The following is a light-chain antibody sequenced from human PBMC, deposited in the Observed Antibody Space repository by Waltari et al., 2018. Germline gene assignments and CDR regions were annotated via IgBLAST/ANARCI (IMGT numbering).Light chain of an antibody. V-gene: IGLV2-11*01. CDR3: CSYAGTYLVV. CDR2: DVT. J-gene: IGLJ2*01. Sequence: QSALTQPRSVSGSPGQSVTISCTGTSSDVSGYNYVHWYQQHPGKTPKLMIYDVTKRPSGVPDRFSGSKSGNTASLTISGLQAEDEADYYCCSYAGTYLVVFGGGTKLTVL. CDR1: SSDVSGYNY.